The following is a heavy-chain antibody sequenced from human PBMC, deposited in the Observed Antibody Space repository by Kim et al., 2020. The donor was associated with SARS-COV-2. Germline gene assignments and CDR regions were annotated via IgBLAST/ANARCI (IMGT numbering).Heavy chain of an antibody. J-gene: IGHJ5*02. Sequence: PSLKRRVTISVEPSKNQFSLKLSAVTAADTAVYYCARIRSGSYYTNWFDPWGQGTLVTVSS. D-gene: IGHD3-10*01. V-gene: IGHV4-31*02. CDR3: ARIRSGSYYTNWFDP.